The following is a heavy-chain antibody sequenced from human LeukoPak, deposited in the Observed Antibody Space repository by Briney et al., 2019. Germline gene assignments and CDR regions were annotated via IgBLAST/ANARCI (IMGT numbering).Heavy chain of an antibody. Sequence: SETLSLTCTVSGGSISSSSYYWGWIRQPPGKGLEWIGSIYYSGSTYYNPSLKSRVTISVDTSKNQFSLKLSSVTAADTAVYYCARRSYSSGYYYFDYWGQGTLVTVSS. J-gene: IGHJ4*02. D-gene: IGHD3-22*01. CDR1: GGSISSSSYY. V-gene: IGHV4-39*07. CDR3: ARRSYSSGYYYFDY. CDR2: IYYSGST.